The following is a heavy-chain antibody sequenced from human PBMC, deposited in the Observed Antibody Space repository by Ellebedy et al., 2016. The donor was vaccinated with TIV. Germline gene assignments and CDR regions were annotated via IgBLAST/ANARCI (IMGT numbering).Heavy chain of an antibody. J-gene: IGHJ4*02. CDR2: IIPIFGTA. V-gene: IGHV1-69*13. D-gene: IGHD2-2*01. CDR1: GGTFSSYA. Sequence: SVKVSXXASGGTFSSYAISWVRQAPGQGLEWMGGIIPIFGTANYAQKFQGRVTITADESTSTAYMELSSLRSEDTAVYYCARDRSSTSPFDYWGQGTLVTVSS. CDR3: ARDRSSTSPFDY.